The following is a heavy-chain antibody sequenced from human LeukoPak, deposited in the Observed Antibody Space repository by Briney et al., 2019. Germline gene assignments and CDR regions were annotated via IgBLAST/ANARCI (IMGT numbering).Heavy chain of an antibody. Sequence: ASVNVSCKISGYNFASNYIHWVRQAPGQGLEWMGIISPSDGTTSYAQTFQGRVTMTRDMSTATVFMELRNLRSEDTAMYYCARDQRGSSSWESYSDHWGQGSLVTVSS. J-gene: IGHJ4*02. CDR3: ARDQRGSSSWESYSDH. CDR1: GYNFASNY. V-gene: IGHV1-46*01. CDR2: ISPSDGTT. D-gene: IGHD6-13*01.